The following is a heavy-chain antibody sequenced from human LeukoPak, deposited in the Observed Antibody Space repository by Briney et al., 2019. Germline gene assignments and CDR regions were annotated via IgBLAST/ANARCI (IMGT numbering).Heavy chain of an antibody. CDR2: INPSGGST. D-gene: IGHD1-26*01. V-gene: IGHV1-46*03. CDR1: GYTFTSYY. Sequence: ASVKVSCKASGYTFTSYYMHWVRQAPGQGLEWMGIINPSGGSTSYAQKFQGRVTMTRDTSTSTVYMELSSLRSEDTDVYYCARAKEIVGATSSFDYWGQGTLVTVSS. J-gene: IGHJ4*02. CDR3: ARAKEIVGATSSFDY.